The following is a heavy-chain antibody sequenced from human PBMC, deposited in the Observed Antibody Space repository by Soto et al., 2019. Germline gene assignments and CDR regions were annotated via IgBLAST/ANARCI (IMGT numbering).Heavy chain of an antibody. J-gene: IGHJ6*02. Sequence: SETLSLTCAVYGGSFSGYYWSWIRQPPGKGLEWIGEIDHGGSPYFSPSLKSRVTISVDTSKNQFSLKLSSVTAADTAVYYCARDGFYYDFWSGDYYYGMDVWGQGTTVTVSS. CDR2: IDHGGSP. CDR1: GGSFSGYY. CDR3: ARDGFYYDFWSGDYYYGMDV. D-gene: IGHD3-3*01. V-gene: IGHV4-34*01.